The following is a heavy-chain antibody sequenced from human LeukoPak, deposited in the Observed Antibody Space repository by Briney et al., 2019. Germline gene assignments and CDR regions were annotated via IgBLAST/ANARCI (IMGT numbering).Heavy chain of an antibody. Sequence: PGRSLRLSCAASGFTFSSYAMHWVRQAPGKGLEWVAVISYDGSNKYYADSVKGRFTISRDNSKNTLYLQMNSLRAEDTAVYYCARDGYSSGWYPNWFDPWGQGTLVTVSS. V-gene: IGHV3-30-3*01. J-gene: IGHJ5*02. CDR1: GFTFSSYA. D-gene: IGHD6-19*01. CDR3: ARDGYSSGWYPNWFDP. CDR2: ISYDGSNK.